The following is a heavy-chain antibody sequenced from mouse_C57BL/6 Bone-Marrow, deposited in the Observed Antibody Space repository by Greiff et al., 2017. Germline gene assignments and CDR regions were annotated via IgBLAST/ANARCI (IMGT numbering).Heavy chain of an antibody. V-gene: IGHV14-4*01. CDR2: IDPANGNT. CDR3: TTEGDGAR. Sequence: VQLQQSGAELVRPGASVKLSCTASGFNIKDDYMNWVKQRPEQGLEWIGWIDPANGNTEYASKFQGKATITADTSSNTAYLQLSSLTSEDTAVYSYTTEGDGARRGQGTLVTVSA. D-gene: IGHD3-3*01. J-gene: IGHJ3*01. CDR1: GFNIKDDY.